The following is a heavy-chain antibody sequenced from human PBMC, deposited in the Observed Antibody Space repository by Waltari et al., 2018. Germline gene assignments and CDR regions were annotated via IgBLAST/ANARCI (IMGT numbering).Heavy chain of an antibody. J-gene: IGHJ6*02. V-gene: IGHV4-34*01. CDR2: INHSGST. Sequence: QVQLQQWGAGLLKPSETLSLTCAVYGGSFSGYYWSWIRQPPGKGLEWIGEINHSGSTNYNPSLKSRVTISVDTSKNQFSLKLSSVTAADTAVYYCARQGAVWSGYYTRLYYYGMDVWGQGTTVTVSS. D-gene: IGHD3-3*01. CDR1: GGSFSGYY. CDR3: ARQGAVWSGYYTRLYYYGMDV.